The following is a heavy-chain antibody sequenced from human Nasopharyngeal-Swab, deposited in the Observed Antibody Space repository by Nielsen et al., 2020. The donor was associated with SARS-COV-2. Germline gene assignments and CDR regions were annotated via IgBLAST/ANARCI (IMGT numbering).Heavy chain of an antibody. D-gene: IGHD4-23*01. V-gene: IGHV3-33*01. J-gene: IGHJ4*02. CDR1: GFTFSSYG. CDR3: AAAPSGDYGGY. CDR2: IWYDGSNK. Sequence: GGSLRLSCAASGFTFSSYGMHWVRQAPGKGPEWVAVIWYDGSNKYYADSVKGRFTISRDNSKNTVYLQMNSLRAEDTAVYYCAAAPSGDYGGYWGQGTLVTVSS.